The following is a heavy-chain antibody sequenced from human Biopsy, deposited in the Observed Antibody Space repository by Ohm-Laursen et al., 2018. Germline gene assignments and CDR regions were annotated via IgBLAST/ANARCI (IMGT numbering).Heavy chain of an antibody. V-gene: IGHV3-53*01. CDR2: IFAGGGRT. D-gene: IGHD3-10*01. J-gene: IGHJ4*02. CDR3: ARTIMVGGVILNYFDY. Sequence: GSLRLSCTASGLSIGTNHMTWVRQAPGKGLDWVSIIFAGGGRTYYADSVKGRFTISRDISENTVSLQMNSLRAEDTAVYYCARTIMVGGVILNYFDYWGQGTLVTVSS. CDR1: GLSIGTNH.